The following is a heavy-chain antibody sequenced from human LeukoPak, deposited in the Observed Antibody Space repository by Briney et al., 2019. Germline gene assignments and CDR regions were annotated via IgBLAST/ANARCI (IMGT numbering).Heavy chain of an antibody. CDR3: ASHGAGTTAYDAFDI. CDR2: INPSGGST. CDR1: GYTFTSYY. Sequence: ASVKVSCKASGYTFTSYYMHWVRQAPGQGLEWMGIINPSGGSTSYAQKFQGRVTMTRDTSTSTVYMELSSLRSEDTAVYYCASHGAGTTAYDAFDIWGQGTMVTVSS. D-gene: IGHD1-7*01. V-gene: IGHV1-46*01. J-gene: IGHJ3*02.